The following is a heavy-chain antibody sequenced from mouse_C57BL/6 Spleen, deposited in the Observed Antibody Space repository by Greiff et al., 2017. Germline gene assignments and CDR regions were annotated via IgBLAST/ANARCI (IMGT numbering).Heavy chain of an antibody. CDR2: IYPGSGNT. CDR1: GYTFTDYY. Sequence: VKLQESGAELVRPGASVKLSCKASGYTFTDYYINWVKQRPGQGLEWIARIYPGSGNTYYNEKFKGKATLTAEKSSSTAYMQLSSLTSEDSAVYFCARNLGLFDYWGQGTTLTVSS. J-gene: IGHJ2*01. V-gene: IGHV1-76*01. CDR3: ARNLGLFDY.